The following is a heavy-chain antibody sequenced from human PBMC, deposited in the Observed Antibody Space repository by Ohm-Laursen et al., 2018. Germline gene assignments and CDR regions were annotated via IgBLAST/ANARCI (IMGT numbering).Heavy chain of an antibody. CDR2: ISSNGGTT. CDR1: GFTFSSYS. V-gene: IGHV3-48*04. J-gene: IGHJ4*02. Sequence: SLRLSCTASGFTFSSYSMNWVRQAPGKGLEWLSYISSNGGTTHYADSVKGRFTISRDNAKNSLYLQLNSLRAEDTAVYYCARDVENYFDYWGQGTLVTVSS. CDR3: ARDVENYFDY.